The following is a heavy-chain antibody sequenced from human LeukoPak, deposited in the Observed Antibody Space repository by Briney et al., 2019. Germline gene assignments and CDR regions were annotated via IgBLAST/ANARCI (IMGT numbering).Heavy chain of an antibody. D-gene: IGHD2-8*02. V-gene: IGHV4-4*07. CDR1: GGSISSYY. Sequence: SETLSLTCTVSGGSISSYYWSWIRQPAGKGLEWIGRIYTSGSTNYNPSLKSRVTISVDKPKNQFSLKLSSVTAADTAVYYCARVWWDADAFDIWGQGTMVTVSS. CDR3: ARVWWDADAFDI. CDR2: IYTSGST. J-gene: IGHJ3*02.